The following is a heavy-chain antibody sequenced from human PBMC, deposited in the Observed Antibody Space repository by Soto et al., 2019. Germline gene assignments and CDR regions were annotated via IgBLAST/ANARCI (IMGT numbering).Heavy chain of an antibody. V-gene: IGHV3-23*01. CDR2: IIGNGDTA. Sequence: EVQLLEAGGGLVQPGGSLRLSCAASGFSFTNYGMSWVRQAPGKGLEWLSAIIGNGDTAYYADSVRGRFTISRDNSKNTLYLQLDDLGAEDTAIYYCAKDYDYGDSLPFDYWGQGTLVPVSS. J-gene: IGHJ4*02. CDR3: AKDYDYGDSLPFDY. D-gene: IGHD4-17*01. CDR1: GFSFTNYG.